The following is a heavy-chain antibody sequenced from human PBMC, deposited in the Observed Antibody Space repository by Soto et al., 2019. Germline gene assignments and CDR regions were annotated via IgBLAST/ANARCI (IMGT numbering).Heavy chain of an antibody. CDR3: ARVRSSGWYTGRGYYYGMDV. Sequence: QVQLVQSGAEVKKPGSSVKVSCKASGGTFSSYTISWVRQAPGQGLEWMGRIIPILGIANYAQKFQGRVTITAEKSASTAYMELSSLRSEDTAVYYCARVRSSGWYTGRGYYYGMDVWGQGTTVTVS. V-gene: IGHV1-69*02. CDR2: IIPILGIA. J-gene: IGHJ6*02. CDR1: GGTFSSYT. D-gene: IGHD6-19*01.